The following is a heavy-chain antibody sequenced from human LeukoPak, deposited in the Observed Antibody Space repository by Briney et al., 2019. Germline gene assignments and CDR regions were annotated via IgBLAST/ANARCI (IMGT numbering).Heavy chain of an antibody. CDR3: ARGRSSGWSSSIDS. D-gene: IGHD6-19*01. V-gene: IGHV4-34*01. J-gene: IGHJ4*02. Sequence: SETLSLTCAVYGGSFSRYYWSWIRRPPGKGLEWIGETNDSGSTNYNPSLKSRVTIPIDTSKNQFSLKLSSSTAADTAIYYCARGRSSGWSSSIDSWGQGSLVTVSS. CDR1: GGSFSRYY. CDR2: TNDSGST.